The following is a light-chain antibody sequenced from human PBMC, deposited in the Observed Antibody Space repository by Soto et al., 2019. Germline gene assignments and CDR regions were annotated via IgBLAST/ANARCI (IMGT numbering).Light chain of an antibody. V-gene: IGKV3-20*01. CDR3: QQYASSPLT. J-gene: IGKJ1*01. CDR1: QSIYNNY. Sequence: EIVLTHSPGTLSLSPGERATLSCRASQSIYNNYLAWYQLKPGQAPRLVIYGASSRATGIPDRFSASGSGTDFTLTISRLEPEDFAVYYCQQYASSPLTFGQGTKVEI. CDR2: GAS.